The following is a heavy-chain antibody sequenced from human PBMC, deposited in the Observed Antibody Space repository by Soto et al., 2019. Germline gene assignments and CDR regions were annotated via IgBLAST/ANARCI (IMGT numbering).Heavy chain of an antibody. Sequence: GGSLRLSCAASGFTFDDYAMHWVRQAPGKGLEWVSGISWNSGSIGYADSVKGRFTISRDNAKNSLYLQMNSLRAEDTALYYCAKDYDRGSGAMYYFDYWGQGTLVTVSS. D-gene: IGHD3-10*01. J-gene: IGHJ4*02. CDR1: GFTFDDYA. CDR2: ISWNSGSI. CDR3: AKDYDRGSGAMYYFDY. V-gene: IGHV3-9*01.